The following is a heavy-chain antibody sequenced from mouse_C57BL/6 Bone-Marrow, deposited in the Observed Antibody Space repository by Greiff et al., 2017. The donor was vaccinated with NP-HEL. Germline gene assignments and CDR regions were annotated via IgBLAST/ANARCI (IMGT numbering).Heavy chain of an antibody. Sequence: QVQLQQSGAELARPGASVKLSCKASGYTFTSYGISWVKQRTGQGLEWIGEIYPRSGNTYYNERFKGKATLTADKSSSTAYMELRSLTSEDSAVXFRATLRWLLRKAWFAYWGQGTLVTGPA. D-gene: IGHD2-3*01. CDR2: IYPRSGNT. V-gene: IGHV1-81*01. CDR1: GYTFTSYG. J-gene: IGHJ3*01. CDR3: ATLRWLLRKAWFAY.